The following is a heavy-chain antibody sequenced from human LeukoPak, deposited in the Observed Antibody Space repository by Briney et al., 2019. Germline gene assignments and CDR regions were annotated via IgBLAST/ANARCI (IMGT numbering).Heavy chain of an antibody. CDR1: TVIFRKYW. D-gene: IGHD3-10*02. V-gene: IGHV3-7*01. J-gene: IGHJ1*01. Sequence: GGPLRLSCAASTVIFRKYWMGWARQAPGKGLEWVANIAHDGSVKWYVDSVKGRFIISRDNARDSLYLQMNGLRVEDTAIYYCAFFVREPQNWGQGTLVTVSS. CDR2: IAHDGSVK. CDR3: AFFVREPQN.